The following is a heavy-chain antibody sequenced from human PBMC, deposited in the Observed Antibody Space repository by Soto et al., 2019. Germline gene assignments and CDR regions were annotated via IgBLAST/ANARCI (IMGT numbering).Heavy chain of an antibody. CDR2: IIPIFGTA. CDR3: ARDRGTYYYDSSGDAFDI. CDR1: GGTFSSYA. Sequence: QVQLVQSGAEVKKPGSSVKVSCKASGGTFSSYAISWVRQAPGQGLEWMGGIIPIFGTANYAQKFQGRVTITADESTSTAYMELSSLRSEDTAVYYCARDRGTYYYDSSGDAFDIWGQGTMVTVSP. J-gene: IGHJ3*02. D-gene: IGHD3-22*01. V-gene: IGHV1-69*01.